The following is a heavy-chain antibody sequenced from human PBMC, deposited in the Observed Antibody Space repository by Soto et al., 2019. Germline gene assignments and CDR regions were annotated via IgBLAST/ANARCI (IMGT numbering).Heavy chain of an antibody. D-gene: IGHD3-3*01. Sequence: ASVKLSCKASGYTFTSYDINWVRQATGQGLEWMGWINPNSGGTNYAQKFQGWVTMTRDTSISTAYMELSRLRSDDTAVYYCARGCDFWSGHYGLTCAFDIWGQGTMVTVSS. CDR2: INPNSGGT. CDR1: GYTFTSYD. J-gene: IGHJ3*02. CDR3: ARGCDFWSGHYGLTCAFDI. V-gene: IGHV1-2*04.